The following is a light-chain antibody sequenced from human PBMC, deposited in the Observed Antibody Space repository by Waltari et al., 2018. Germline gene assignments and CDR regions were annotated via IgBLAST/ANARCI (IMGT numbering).Light chain of an antibody. J-gene: IGLJ2*01. CDR3: LISWTDGRPQ. V-gene: IGLV7-46*01. CDR1: TGPVTSGHY. Sequence: QAVVTQEPSLTVSPGGTVTLTCGPSTGPVTSGHYPYWFQQKPGPAPRTLIYDTTDKHSWTPARFSGSLVGGKATLTLSGAQADDEADYYCLISWTDGRPQFGGGTKLTVL. CDR2: DTT.